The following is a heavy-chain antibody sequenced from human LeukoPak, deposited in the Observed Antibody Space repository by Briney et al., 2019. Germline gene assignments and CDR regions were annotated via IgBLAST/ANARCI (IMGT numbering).Heavy chain of an antibody. V-gene: IGHV1-18*01. CDR3: ARGKYTYGNIWFDS. CDR1: GYTFTTYD. D-gene: IGHD5-18*01. J-gene: IGHJ5*01. CDR2: ISADNGNT. Sequence: GASVKVSCKASGYTFTTYDISWVRQAPGQGPEWMGWISADNGNTNYAQKLQGRVNMATDTSTNTAYMELRSLRSDDTAVYYCARGKYTYGNIWFDSWGQGTLVTVSS.